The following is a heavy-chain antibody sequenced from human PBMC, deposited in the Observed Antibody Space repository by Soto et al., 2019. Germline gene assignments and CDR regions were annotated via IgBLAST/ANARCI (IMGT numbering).Heavy chain of an antibody. Sequence: VASVKVSCKASGYTFTGYYMHWVRQAPGQGLEWMGWINAGNGNTKYSQKFQGRVTITRDTSASTAYMELSSLRSEDTAVYYCARGDYYGLLYGMDVWGQGTTVTVSS. CDR1: GYTFTGYY. V-gene: IGHV1-3*01. J-gene: IGHJ6*02. D-gene: IGHD3-10*01. CDR3: ARGDYYGLLYGMDV. CDR2: INAGNGNT.